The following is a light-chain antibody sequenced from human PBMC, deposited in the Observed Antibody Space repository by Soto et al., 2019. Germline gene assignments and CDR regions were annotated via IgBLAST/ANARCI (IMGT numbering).Light chain of an antibody. CDR3: QQLIT. Sequence: DIQMTQSPSTLSASVGDRVTITCRASQSISSWLAWYQQKPGKAPKLLIYDASSLESGVPSRFSGSGSGTEFPLTISSLQPDDFATYYCQQLITFGQGTKVEIK. CDR2: DAS. CDR1: QSISSW. J-gene: IGKJ1*01. V-gene: IGKV1-5*01.